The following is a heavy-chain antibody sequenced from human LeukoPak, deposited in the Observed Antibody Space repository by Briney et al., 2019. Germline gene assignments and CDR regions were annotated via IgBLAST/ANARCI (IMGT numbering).Heavy chain of an antibody. D-gene: IGHD3-10*01. CDR1: GFTFSSYW. J-gene: IGHJ4*02. CDR2: IKQDGSEK. CDR3: ARGRFITMVRGVIITLYYFDY. V-gene: IGHV3-7*01. Sequence: GGSLRLSCAASGFTFSSYWMSWVRQAPGKGLEWVANIKQDGSEKYYVDSVKGRFTISRDNAKNSLYLQMNSLRAEDTAVYYCARGRFITMVRGVIITLYYFDYWGQGTLVTVSS.